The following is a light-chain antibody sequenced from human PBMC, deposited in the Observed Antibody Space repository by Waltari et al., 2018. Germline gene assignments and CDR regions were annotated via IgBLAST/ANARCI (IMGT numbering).Light chain of an antibody. Sequence: EIVMTQSPLSLPVTPGEPASVSCRSSQSLLHSNGYTFWDWYVQKPGQSPQLLIYMVSNRASGVPDRFSGSGSGTDFTLEISRVEAEDVGVYYCMQARQTPWTFGQGTKVEIK. J-gene: IGKJ1*01. CDR3: MQARQTPWT. V-gene: IGKV2-28*01. CDR2: MVS. CDR1: QSLLHSNGYTF.